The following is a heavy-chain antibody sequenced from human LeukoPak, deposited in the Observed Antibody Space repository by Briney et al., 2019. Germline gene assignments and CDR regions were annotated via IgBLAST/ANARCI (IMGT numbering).Heavy chain of an antibody. D-gene: IGHD5-24*01. CDR1: GDSISSYY. J-gene: IGHJ4*02. V-gene: IGHV4-4*07. CDR2: IHPSGST. CDR3: ARGGGKGYMNYFDY. Sequence: SETLTLTCTVSGDSISSYYWSWIRQPAGKGLEWIGRIHPSGSTNYNPSLKSRVTLSVDTSKNRFSLKLNSVTAADTAVYYCARGGGKGYMNYFDYWGQGTLVTVSS.